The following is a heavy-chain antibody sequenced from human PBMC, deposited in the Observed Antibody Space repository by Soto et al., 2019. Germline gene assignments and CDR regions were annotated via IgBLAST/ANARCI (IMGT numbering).Heavy chain of an antibody. CDR2: ISSGGSTT. J-gene: IGHJ4*02. CDR1: GYTFSDYS. Sequence: PGGSLRLSCAASGYTFSDYSMSWIRQAPGKGLEWVSYISSGGSTTYYADSVKGRFTISRDNTRNSLYLQMNSLRAEDTAVYYCAGVEAPYYYGSNPGAYWGQGTLVTVPS. CDR3: AGVEAPYYYGSNPGAY. V-gene: IGHV3-11*01. D-gene: IGHD3-10*01.